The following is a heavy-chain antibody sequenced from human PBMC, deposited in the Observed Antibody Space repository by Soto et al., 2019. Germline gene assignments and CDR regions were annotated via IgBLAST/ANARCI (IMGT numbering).Heavy chain of an antibody. CDR3: AKNKERDSSGYPFYYYGMDV. V-gene: IGHV3-23*01. CDR2: ISGSDGSS. CDR1: GVTFRNYA. D-gene: IGHD3-22*01. J-gene: IGHJ6*02. Sequence: EVQLLESGGGLVQPGGSLRLSCAASGVTFRNYAMTWVRQAPGKGLEWVSVISGSDGSSYYADAVKGRFTISRDNSTNTLYLQMNSLRAEDTAVYYCAKNKERDSSGYPFYYYGMDVWGQGTTVTVSS.